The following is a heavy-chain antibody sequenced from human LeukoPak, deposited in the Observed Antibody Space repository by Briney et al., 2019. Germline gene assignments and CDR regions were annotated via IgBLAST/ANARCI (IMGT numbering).Heavy chain of an antibody. J-gene: IGHJ4*02. D-gene: IGHD3-16*01. CDR3: ARGAGLFGGYLDS. Sequence: PSETLSLTCTVSGDSINNNFWNWVRQPPGKRLEWVGYIQSSGSTNYSPFLKGRLTISVDTTKNQFSLRLDSVTAADTAIYYCARGAGLFGGYLDSWGQGALVTVSS. CDR2: IQSSGST. V-gene: IGHV4-59*01. CDR1: GDSINNNF.